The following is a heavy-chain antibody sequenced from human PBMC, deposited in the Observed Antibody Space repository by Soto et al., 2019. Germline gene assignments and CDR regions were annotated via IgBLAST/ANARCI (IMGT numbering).Heavy chain of an antibody. Sequence: SETLSLTCTVSGGSISSYYWSWIRQPPGKGLEWIGYIYYSGSTNYNPSLKSRVTISVDTSRNQFSLKLSSVTAADTAVYYCALLRYFDCLAPVYFFAYWGQRSLVTFSS. V-gene: IGHV4-59*01. CDR2: IYYSGST. CDR3: ALLRYFDCLAPVYFFAY. D-gene: IGHD3-9*01. J-gene: IGHJ4*02. CDR1: GGSISSYY.